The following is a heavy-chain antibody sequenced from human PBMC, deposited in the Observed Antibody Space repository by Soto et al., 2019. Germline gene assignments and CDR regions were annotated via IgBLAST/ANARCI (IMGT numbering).Heavy chain of an antibody. CDR1: GGSISSYY. Sequence: QVQLQESGPGLVKPSETLSLTCTVSGGSISSYYWSWIRQPPGKGLEWIGYIYYSGSTNYNPSLKSRVTISVDTSKNQFSLKLSSVTAADTAVYYCASSGYDSSGSLDYWGQGTLVNVSS. J-gene: IGHJ4*02. CDR3: ASSGYDSSGSLDY. V-gene: IGHV4-59*01. CDR2: IYYSGST. D-gene: IGHD3-22*01.